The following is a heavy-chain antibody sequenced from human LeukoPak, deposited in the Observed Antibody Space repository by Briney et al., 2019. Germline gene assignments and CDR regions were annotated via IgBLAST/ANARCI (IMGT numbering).Heavy chain of an antibody. CDR1: GFTFSDYS. D-gene: IGHD2-15*01. CDR3: ARDRGIVVVVAVTYARDDAFDI. V-gene: IGHV3-21*01. Sequence: GSLRLSCAASGFTFSDYSMNWVRPAPGKGLEWVSSISSSSSYIYYADSVRGRFTISRDNAKNSLYLQMNSLRAEDTAVYYCARDRGIVVVVAVTYARDDAFDIWGQGTMVTVSS. J-gene: IGHJ3*02. CDR2: ISSSSSYI.